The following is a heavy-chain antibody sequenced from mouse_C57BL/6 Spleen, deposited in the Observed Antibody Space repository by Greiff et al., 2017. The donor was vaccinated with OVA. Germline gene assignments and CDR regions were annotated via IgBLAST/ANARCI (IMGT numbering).Heavy chain of an antibody. V-gene: IGHV2-5*01. CDR1: GFSLTSYG. CDR3: AKKASSQTGFAY. Sequence: VQVVESGPGLVQPSQSLSITCTVSGFSLTSYGVHWVRQSPGKGLEWLGVIWRGGSTDYNAAFMSRLSITKDNSKSQVFFKMNSLQADDTAIYYCAKKASSQTGFAYWGQGTLVTVSA. J-gene: IGHJ3*01. CDR2: IWRGGST. D-gene: IGHD1-1*01.